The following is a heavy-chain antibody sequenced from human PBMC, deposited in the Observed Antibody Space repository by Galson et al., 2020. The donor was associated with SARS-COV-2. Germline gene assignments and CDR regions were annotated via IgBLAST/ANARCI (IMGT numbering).Heavy chain of an antibody. D-gene: IGHD6-13*01. CDR2: IRYDGQSK. J-gene: IGHJ4*01. V-gene: IGHV3-30*02. Sequence: GGSLRLSCAASGFTFSNSGIHWVRQGPGKGLEWVAFIRYDGQSKYYGDSVRGRFTVSSDDSKNTVYLQMNSLINEDTAVYYGAKDKTTAATGYLGYLDDWGQGTLVTVSP. CDR3: AKDKTTAATGYLGYLDD. CDR1: GFTFSNSG.